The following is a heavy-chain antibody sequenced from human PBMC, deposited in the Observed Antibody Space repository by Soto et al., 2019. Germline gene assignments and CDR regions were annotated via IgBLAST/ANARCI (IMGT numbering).Heavy chain of an antibody. CDR1: GGTFSSYA. J-gene: IGHJ6*02. CDR2: IIPIFGTA. CDR3: ARAGRRYSSSWAYYYGMDV. V-gene: IGHV1-69*13. D-gene: IGHD6-6*01. Sequence: SVKVSGKASGGTFSSYAISWVRQAPGQGLEWMGGIIPIFGTANYAQKFQGRVTITADESTSTAYMELSSLRSEDTAVYYCARAGRRYSSSWAYYYGMDVWGQGTTVTVSS.